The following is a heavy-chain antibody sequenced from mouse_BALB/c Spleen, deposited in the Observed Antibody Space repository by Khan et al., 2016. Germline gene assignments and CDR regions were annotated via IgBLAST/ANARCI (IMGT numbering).Heavy chain of an antibody. V-gene: IGHV6-6*01. Sequence: EVKLEESGGGLVQPGGSMKLSCVASGFTFSDAWMDWVRQSPEKGLEWVAEITTKANNHATYYAESVKGRLTISRDDSKSNVYLQMNRLRAEDTGIYYCIRNYVAYWGQGTLVTVSA. CDR3: IRNYVAY. J-gene: IGHJ3*01. CDR1: GFTFSDAW. CDR2: ITTKANNHAT. D-gene: IGHD1-1*01.